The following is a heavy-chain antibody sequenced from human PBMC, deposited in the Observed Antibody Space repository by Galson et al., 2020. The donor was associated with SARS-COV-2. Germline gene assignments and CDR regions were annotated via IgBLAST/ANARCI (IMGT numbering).Heavy chain of an antibody. CDR3: ARGEFLEFYYYGMDV. Sequence: SQTLSLTCTVSGASIRSGRYHWSWIRQPAGKGLESIGRIYTSENTNYNPSLKSRVTISLDTSKNQFSLRLRSVTAADTAVYYCARGEFLEFYYYGMDVWGQGTTVTVSS. D-gene: IGHD3-3*01. CDR1: GASIRSGRYH. V-gene: IGHV4-61*02. J-gene: IGHJ6*02. CDR2: IYTSENT.